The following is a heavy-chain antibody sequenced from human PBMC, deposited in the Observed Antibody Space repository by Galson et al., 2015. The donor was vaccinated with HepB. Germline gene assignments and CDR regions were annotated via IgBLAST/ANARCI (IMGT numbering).Heavy chain of an antibody. J-gene: IGHJ4*02. CDR1: GYSFTNYW. CDR3: ASLGGVSGVPG. CDR2: INLSDSYT. V-gene: IGHV5-10-1*01. D-gene: IGHD2-15*01. Sequence: QSGAEVKKPGESLRISCKGSGYSFTNYWISWVRQMPGKGLEWMGRINLSDSYTNYSPSFQGHVTISADKSITTAYLQWGSLKASDTAMYYCASLGGVSGVPGCGQGILVTVSS.